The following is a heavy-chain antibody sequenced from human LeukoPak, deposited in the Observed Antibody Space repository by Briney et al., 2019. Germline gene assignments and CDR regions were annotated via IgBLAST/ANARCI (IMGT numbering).Heavy chain of an antibody. J-gene: IGHJ4*02. CDR1: GDSISSGDYY. CDR3: ARGPY. CDR2: ISTSGTP. Sequence: PSQTLSLTCTVSGDSISSGDYYWNWIRQPAGKRLEWIGRISTSGTPNYNPSFRGRLTISIDTSKNQFSLNLRSVTAAETGIYYCARGPYWGQGTLVTVSS. V-gene: IGHV4-61*02.